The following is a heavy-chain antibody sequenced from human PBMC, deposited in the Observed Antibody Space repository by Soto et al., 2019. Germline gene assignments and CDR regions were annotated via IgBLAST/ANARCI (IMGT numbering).Heavy chain of an antibody. CDR1: GGSISSGGYS. CDR3: ARAHYGDYGYGMDV. CDR2: TYDSGTT. Sequence: QLQLQESGSGLVKPSQTLSLTCAVSGGSISSGGYSWSWIRQPPGKGLEWIGYTYDSGTTYYNPSLKSRVTISVDRSKIQCSLKLSSVTAADTAVYYCARAHYGDYGYGMDVWGQGTTVTVSS. V-gene: IGHV4-30-2*01. D-gene: IGHD4-17*01. J-gene: IGHJ6*02.